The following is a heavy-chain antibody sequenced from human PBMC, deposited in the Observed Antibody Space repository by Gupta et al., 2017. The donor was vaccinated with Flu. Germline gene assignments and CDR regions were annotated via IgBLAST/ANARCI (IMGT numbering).Heavy chain of an antibody. CDR2: ITASGFDK. D-gene: IGHD5-18*01. CDR1: GFPFSNYA. J-gene: IGHJ6*02. CDR3: GKTFFDVTNSFAYYYNGMDV. Sequence: EMQLLESGGGLVQPGGSLRLSCAASGFPFSNYAMTWVRQAPGKGLEWVSTITASGFDKYYANSVKGRFTISRDYSNNTMYLQMNSLRGEDTAKYYCGKTFFDVTNSFAYYYNGMDVWGQGTTVIVSS. V-gene: IGHV3-23*01.